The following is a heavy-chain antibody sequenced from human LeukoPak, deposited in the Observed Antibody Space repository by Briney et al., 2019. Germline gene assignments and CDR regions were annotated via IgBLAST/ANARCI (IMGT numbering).Heavy chain of an antibody. D-gene: IGHD3-10*01. CDR3: ARVSPFGESDY. J-gene: IGHJ4*02. V-gene: IGHV3-64*01. CDR2: ISSNGGST. CDR1: GFTFSSYA. Sequence: PGGSLRLSCAASGFTFSSYAMHWVRQAPGKGLEYVSAISSNGGSTYYANSVKGRFTISRDNSKNTLYLQMGSLRAEDMAVYYCARVSPFGESDYWGQGTLVTVSS.